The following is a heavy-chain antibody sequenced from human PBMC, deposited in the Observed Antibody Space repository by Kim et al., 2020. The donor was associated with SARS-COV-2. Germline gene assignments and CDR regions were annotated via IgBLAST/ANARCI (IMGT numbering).Heavy chain of an antibody. Sequence: GGSLRLSCAASGFTFSSYAMSWVRQAPGKGLEWVSAISGSGGSTYYADSVKGRFTISRDNSKNTLYLQMNSLRAEDTAVYYCAIAVAGTDYYYGMDVWGQGTTVTVSS. V-gene: IGHV3-23*01. J-gene: IGHJ6*02. CDR2: ISGSGGST. CDR1: GFTFSSYA. D-gene: IGHD6-19*01. CDR3: AIAVAGTDYYYGMDV.